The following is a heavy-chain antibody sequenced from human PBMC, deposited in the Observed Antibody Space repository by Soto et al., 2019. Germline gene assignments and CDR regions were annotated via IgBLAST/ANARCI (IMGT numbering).Heavy chain of an antibody. CDR2: IYHSGST. D-gene: IGHD6-25*01. CDR1: GVSITSSNW. V-gene: IGHV4-4*02. Sequence: PSGTLPLTYALSGVSITSSNWWSWVRQPPGKGLEWIGQIYHSGSTDYNPSLKSRVTISVDKSKNQFSLKMSSVTAADTAVYYCARDGGYNLDYWGQGTLVTVS. CDR3: ARDGGYNLDY. J-gene: IGHJ4*02.